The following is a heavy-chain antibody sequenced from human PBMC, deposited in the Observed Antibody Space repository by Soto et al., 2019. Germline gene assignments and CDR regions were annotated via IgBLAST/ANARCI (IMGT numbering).Heavy chain of an antibody. CDR1: GVSFSTYY. CDR3: ASDQGGPFDY. V-gene: IGHV4-59*01. Sequence: QVQLQQSGPGLVKPSETLSLTCTVSGVSFSTYYWSWIRQAPGKGLEWIGYIYYSGSSNYNPSRKSRVTMSVDTSKHQLSLKLSSVTAADTAVYYCASDQGGPFDYWGQGTLGTVSS. J-gene: IGHJ4*02. D-gene: IGHD2-15*01. CDR2: IYYSGSS.